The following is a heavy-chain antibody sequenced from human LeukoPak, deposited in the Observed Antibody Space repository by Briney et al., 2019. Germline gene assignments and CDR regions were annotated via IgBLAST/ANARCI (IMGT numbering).Heavy chain of an antibody. CDR3: ARDLRTYYYGSGSYYNDY. CDR1: GYTFTKEA. V-gene: IGHV1-18*01. CDR2: ISAYNGNT. J-gene: IGHJ4*02. Sequence: ASVKVSCKAFGYTFTKEAISWVRQAPGQGLEWMGWISAYNGNTNYAQKLQGRVTMTTDTSTSTAYMELRSLRSDDTAVYYCARDLRTYYYGSGSYYNDYWGQGTLVTVSS. D-gene: IGHD3-10*01.